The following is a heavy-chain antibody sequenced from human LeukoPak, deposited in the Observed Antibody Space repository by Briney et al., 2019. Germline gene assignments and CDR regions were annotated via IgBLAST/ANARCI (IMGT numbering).Heavy chain of an antibody. J-gene: IGHJ4*02. CDR2: ISGDNGRT. CDR1: GYTFTKFG. Sequence: ASMKVSCKASGYTFTKFGISWVRQAPGQGLEWMGWISGDNGRTNYAQKFQGRVTLTTDTSTSTAYMELRSLGSDDTAVYYCTRERPETALIDHWGQGTLVTVSS. D-gene: IGHD2-2*01. CDR3: TRERPETALIDH. V-gene: IGHV1-18*01.